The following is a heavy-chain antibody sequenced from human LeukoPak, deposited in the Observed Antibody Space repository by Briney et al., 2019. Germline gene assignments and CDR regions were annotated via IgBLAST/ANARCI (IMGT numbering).Heavy chain of an antibody. CDR1: GYTLTELS. V-gene: IGHV1-24*01. CDR3: ATQYSSSWSTDFDY. J-gene: IGHJ4*02. Sequence: ASVKVSCKVSGYTLTELSMHWVRQAPGKGLEWMGGFDPEDGETIYAQKFQSRVTMTEDTSTDTAYMELSSLRSEDTAVYYCATQYSSSWSTDFDYWGQGTLVTVSS. D-gene: IGHD6-13*01. CDR2: FDPEDGET.